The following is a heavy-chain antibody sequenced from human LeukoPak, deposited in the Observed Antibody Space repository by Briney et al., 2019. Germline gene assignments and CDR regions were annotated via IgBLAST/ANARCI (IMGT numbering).Heavy chain of an antibody. CDR3: ARDIVGKGSAFDI. J-gene: IGHJ3*02. CDR2: TTHSGST. CDR1: GYTMNSGYY. Sequence: SETLSLTCNVSGYTMNSGYYWSWIRQTPGNGLEWIGETTHSGSTDYNPSLKSRVTISVDTSKNQFSLKLSSVTAADTAVYYCARDIVGKGSAFDIWGQGTMVTVSS. D-gene: IGHD1-26*01. V-gene: IGHV4-38-2*02.